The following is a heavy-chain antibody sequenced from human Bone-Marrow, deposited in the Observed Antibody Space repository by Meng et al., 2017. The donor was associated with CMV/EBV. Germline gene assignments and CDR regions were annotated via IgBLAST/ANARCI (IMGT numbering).Heavy chain of an antibody. J-gene: IGHJ4*02. D-gene: IGHD1-26*01. CDR2: IYSGGSST. V-gene: IGHV3-23*03. Sequence: GELLKISCAASGFTFSSYAMSWVRQAPGKGLEWVSVIYSGGSSTYYADSVKGRFTISRDNSKNTLYLQMNSLRAEDTAVYYCAKGGSLGGFDYWGQGTLVTVPQ. CDR1: GFTFSSYA. CDR3: AKGGSLGGFDY.